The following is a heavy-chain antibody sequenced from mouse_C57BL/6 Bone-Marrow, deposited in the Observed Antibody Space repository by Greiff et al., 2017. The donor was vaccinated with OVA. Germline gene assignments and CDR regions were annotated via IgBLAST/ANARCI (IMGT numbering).Heavy chain of an antibody. D-gene: IGHD2-3*01. CDR1: GYTFTSYW. CDR3: ARRQDGYYVDYFDY. CDR2: IDPSDSYT. J-gene: IGHJ2*01. V-gene: IGHV1-69*01. Sequence: QVHVKQPGAELVMPGASVKLSCKASGYTFTSYWMHWVKQRPGQGLEWIGEIDPSDSYTNYNQKFKGKSTLTVDKSSSTAYMQLSSLTSEDSAVYYCARRQDGYYVDYFDYWGQGTTLTVSS.